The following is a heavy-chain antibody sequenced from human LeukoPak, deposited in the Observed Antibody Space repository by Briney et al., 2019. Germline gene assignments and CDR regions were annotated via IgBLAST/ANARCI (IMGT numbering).Heavy chain of an antibody. Sequence: GRSLRLSCAASGFTFSSYGMHWGRQAPGQGLGWVAVISYDGSNKYYADSVKGRFTISRDNSKNTLYLQMNSLRAEDTAVYYCAREGCSSTSCYVPVIWGQGTLVTVSS. CDR3: AREGCSSTSCYVPVI. J-gene: IGHJ4*02. CDR1: GFTFSSYG. CDR2: ISYDGSNK. D-gene: IGHD2-2*01. V-gene: IGHV3-30*03.